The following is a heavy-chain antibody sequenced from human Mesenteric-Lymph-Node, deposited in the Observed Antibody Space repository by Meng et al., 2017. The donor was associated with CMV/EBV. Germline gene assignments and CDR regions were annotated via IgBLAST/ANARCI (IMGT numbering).Heavy chain of an antibody. CDR3: ARDYYYGSGSYYKSRWFDP. CDR1: SFSGYY. CDR2: INHSGST. Sequence: SFSGYYWSWIRQPPGKELEWIGEINHSGSTNYNPSLKSRVTISVDTSKNQFSLKLSSVTAADTAVYYCARDYYYGSGSYYKSRWFDPWGQGTLVTVSS. J-gene: IGHJ5*02. D-gene: IGHD3-10*01. V-gene: IGHV4-34*01.